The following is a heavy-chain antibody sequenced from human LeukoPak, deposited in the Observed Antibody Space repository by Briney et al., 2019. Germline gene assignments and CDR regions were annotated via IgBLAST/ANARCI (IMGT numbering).Heavy chain of an antibody. V-gene: IGHV3-23*01. CDR2: ISGSGGST. D-gene: IGHD3-22*01. CDR3: AKDPINRDYYDSSGYFDY. J-gene: IGHJ4*02. CDR1: GFTFSSYA. Sequence: GGSLRLSCAASGFTFSSYAMSWVRQAPGKGLEWVSAISGSGGSTYYADSVKGRFTISRDNSKNTLYLQMNSLRAEDTAVYYCAKDPINRDYYDSSGYFDYWGQGTLVTFSS.